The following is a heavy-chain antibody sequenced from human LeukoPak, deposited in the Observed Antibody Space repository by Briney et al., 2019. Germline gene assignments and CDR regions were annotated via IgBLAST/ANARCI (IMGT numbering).Heavy chain of an antibody. CDR2: ISATGGTI. CDR3: ARDFGYSGYDWHYYYYMDV. Sequence: GGSLRLSCAASGFTFSSNGMNWVRQAPGKGLEWVSYISATGGTIYYADSVKGRFTISRDNAKNSLYLQMNSLRAEDTAVYYCARDFGYSGYDWHYYYYMDVWGKGTTVTVSS. V-gene: IGHV3-48*04. CDR1: GFTFSSNG. J-gene: IGHJ6*03. D-gene: IGHD5-12*01.